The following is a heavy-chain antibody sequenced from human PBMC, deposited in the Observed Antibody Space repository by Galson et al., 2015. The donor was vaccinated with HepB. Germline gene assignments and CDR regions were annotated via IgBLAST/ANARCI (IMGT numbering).Heavy chain of an antibody. CDR1: GITVSSNY. CDR2: IYTGGST. J-gene: IGHJ4*02. D-gene: IGHD4-11*01. V-gene: IGHV3-66*04. CDR3: ARHLQASDF. Sequence: SLRLSCAASGITVSSNYMSWVRQAPGKGLEWVSVIYTGGSTFYADSVKGRFTISRDNSKNTLYLQMNSLRAEDTAVYYCARHLQASDFWGQGTLVTVSS.